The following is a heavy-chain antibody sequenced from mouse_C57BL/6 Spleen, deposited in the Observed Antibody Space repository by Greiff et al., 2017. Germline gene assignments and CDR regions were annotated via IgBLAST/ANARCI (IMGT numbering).Heavy chain of an antibody. CDR3: ARGTTVDYFDY. J-gene: IGHJ2*01. Sequence: VHLQQSGAELVKPGASVKLSCTASGFNIKDYYMHWVKQRTEQGLEWIGRIDPEDGETKYAPNFQGKATITADTSSNTAYLQLSSLTSEDTAVYYCARGTTVDYFDYWGQGTTLTVSS. D-gene: IGHD1-1*01. CDR1: GFNIKDYY. CDR2: IDPEDGET. V-gene: IGHV14-2*01.